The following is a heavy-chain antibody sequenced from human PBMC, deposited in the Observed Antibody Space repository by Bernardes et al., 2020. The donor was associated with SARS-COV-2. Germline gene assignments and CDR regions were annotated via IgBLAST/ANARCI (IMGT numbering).Heavy chain of an antibody. CDR2: ISAYNCNT. Sequence: ASVKVSCKASGYTFTSYVIIWVRQAPGQWLEWMGCISAYNCNTNYAQKLQGRVTMTTDTSTSTAYMELRSLRSDDTAVYYCARAPRFYGDYVFYYGMDVWGQGTTVTVSS. CDR3: ARAPRFYGDYVFYYGMDV. J-gene: IGHJ6*01. D-gene: IGHD4-17*01. V-gene: IGHV1-18*01. CDR1: GYTFTSYV.